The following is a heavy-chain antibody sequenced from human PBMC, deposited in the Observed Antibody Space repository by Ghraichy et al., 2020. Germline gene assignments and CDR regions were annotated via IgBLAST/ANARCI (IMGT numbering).Heavy chain of an antibody. Sequence: LSLTCAASGFTFSSYEMNWVRQAPGKGLEWVSYISSSGTTIYYADSVKGRFTISRDNAKNSLYLQMNSLRDEDTAVYYCAMGGSCDYWGQEPWSPSPQ. V-gene: IGHV3-48*03. CDR1: GFTFSSYE. D-gene: IGHD2-15*01. CDR2: ISSSGTTI. CDR3: AMGGSCDY. J-gene: IGHJ4*01.